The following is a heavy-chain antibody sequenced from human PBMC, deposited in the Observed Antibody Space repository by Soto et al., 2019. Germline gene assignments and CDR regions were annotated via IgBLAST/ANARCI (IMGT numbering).Heavy chain of an antibody. Sequence: QVQLVQSGAEVKKPGSSVKVSCKASGGTFSSYAISWVRQAPGQGLEWMGGIIPIFGTANYAQKFQGRVTITADESTSTAYRELSSLRSEDTAVYYCARALPMGYCSSTGCPLLHYYYGMDVWGQGTTVTVSS. J-gene: IGHJ6*02. CDR3: ARALPMGYCSSTGCPLLHYYYGMDV. D-gene: IGHD2-2*01. CDR1: GGTFSSYA. V-gene: IGHV1-69*01. CDR2: IIPIFGTA.